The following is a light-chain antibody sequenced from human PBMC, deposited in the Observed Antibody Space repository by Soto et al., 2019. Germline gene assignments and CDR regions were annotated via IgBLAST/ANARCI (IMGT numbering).Light chain of an antibody. CDR1: SSDIGGYNY. CDR2: DVS. CDR3: SSYTSSNPPYV. J-gene: IGLJ1*01. V-gene: IGLV2-14*03. Sequence: QSVLTQPASVSGSPGQSITISCTGTSSDIGGYNYVSWYQHHPGKAPKLMIYDVSNRPSGVSNRFSGSKSGNTASLTISGLQADDEADYYCSSYTSSNPPYVFGTGTKLTVL.